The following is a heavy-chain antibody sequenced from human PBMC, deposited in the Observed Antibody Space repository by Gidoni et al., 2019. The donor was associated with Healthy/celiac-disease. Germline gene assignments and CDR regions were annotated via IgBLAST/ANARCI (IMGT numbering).Heavy chain of an antibody. J-gene: IGHJ6*02. CDR1: GGSISSYY. CDR3: ARDRLEPYSNYDNYYYYYGMDV. CDR2: IYYSGNT. V-gene: IGHV4-59*01. Sequence: QVQLQESGPGLVKPSETLSLTCTVSGGSISSYYWRWIRQPPGKGLEWIGYIYYSGNTNYNPSLKSRVTISVDTSKNQFFLKLSSVTAADTAVYYCARDRLEPYSNYDNYYYYYGMDVWGQGTTVTVSS. D-gene: IGHD4-4*01.